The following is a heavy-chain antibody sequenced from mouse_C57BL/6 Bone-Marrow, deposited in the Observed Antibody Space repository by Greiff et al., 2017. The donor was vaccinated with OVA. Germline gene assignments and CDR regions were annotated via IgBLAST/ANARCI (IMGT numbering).Heavy chain of an antibody. CDR3: ARYYYGSFFAY. V-gene: IGHV1-42*01. CDR2: INPSTGGT. J-gene: IGHJ3*01. Sequence: VQLQQSGPELVKPGASVKISCKASGYSFTGYYMNWVKQSPEKSLEWIGEINPSTGGTTYNQKFKAKATLTVDKSSSTAYMQLKSLTSEDSAVYYCARYYYGSFFAYWGQGTLVTVSA. CDR1: GYSFTGYY. D-gene: IGHD1-1*01.